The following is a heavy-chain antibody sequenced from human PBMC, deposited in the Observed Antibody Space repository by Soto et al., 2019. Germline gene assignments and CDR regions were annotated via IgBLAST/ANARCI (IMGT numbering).Heavy chain of an antibody. CDR1: GFTFSGSA. D-gene: IGHD3-3*01. V-gene: IGHV3-73*01. J-gene: IGHJ6*02. CDR2: IRSKANSYAT. CDR3: TRSYYDFWSGSFYYYYYGMDV. Sequence: PGGSLRLSCAASGFTFSGSAMHWVRQASGKGLEWVGRIRSKANSYATAYAASVKGRFTISRDDSKNTAYLQMNSLKTEDTAVYYCTRSYYDFWSGSFYYYYYGMDVWGQGTKVTVSS.